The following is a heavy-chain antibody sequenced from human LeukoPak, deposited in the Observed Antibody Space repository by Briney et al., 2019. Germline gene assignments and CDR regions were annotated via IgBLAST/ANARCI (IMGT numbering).Heavy chain of an antibody. V-gene: IGHV3-23*01. CDR3: AKDLLSSTSCHRAGY. Sequence: GGSLRLSCAASGFTFSSFAMSWVRQAPGKGLEWVSGISGGGGSTYYADSVTGRFTISRDNSNNTVHLQMNSLRADDTAVYFCAKDLLSSTSCHRAGYWGQGTLVTVSS. CDR1: GFTFSSFA. D-gene: IGHD2-2*02. J-gene: IGHJ4*02. CDR2: ISGGGGST.